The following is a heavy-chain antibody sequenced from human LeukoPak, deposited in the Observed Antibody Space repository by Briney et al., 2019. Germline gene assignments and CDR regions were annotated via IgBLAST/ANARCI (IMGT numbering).Heavy chain of an antibody. Sequence: PSETLSLTCAVYGGSFSGYFWSWIRQPPGKGLEWIGEINHSGSTNYNPSLKSRVTISVDTSKNQFSLRLSSVTAADTAVYYCARGRYCSSTSFARRPTYYYYMDVWGKGTTVTVSS. V-gene: IGHV4-34*01. D-gene: IGHD2-2*01. J-gene: IGHJ6*03. CDR1: GGSFSGYF. CDR3: ARGRYCSSTSFARRPTYYYYMDV. CDR2: INHSGST.